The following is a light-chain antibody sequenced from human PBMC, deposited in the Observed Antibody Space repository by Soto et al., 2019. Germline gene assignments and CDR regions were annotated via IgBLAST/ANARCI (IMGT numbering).Light chain of an antibody. CDR2: DAS. J-gene: IGKJ5*01. Sequence: DIQLTQSPSSLSVSVGDRVTITCRASQSISTYLHWYQQKPGRAPKLLIHDASSLQSGVPSRFSGRGSGTHFTLTISSLHPEDFATYYWQESYSTPPITFGQGTRLEIK. V-gene: IGKV1-39*01. CDR1: QSISTY. CDR3: QESYSTPPIT.